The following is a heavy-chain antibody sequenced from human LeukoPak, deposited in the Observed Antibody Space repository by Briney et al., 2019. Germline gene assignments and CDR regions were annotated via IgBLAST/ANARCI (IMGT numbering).Heavy chain of an antibody. CDR1: GYTFTGYY. CDR3: ARGYSSSSPQRYFQH. D-gene: IGHD6-6*01. J-gene: IGHJ1*01. CDR2: INPNSGDT. V-gene: IGHV1-2*06. Sequence: ASVKVSCKASGYTFTGYYMHWVRQAPGQGLEWMGRINPNSGDTNYAQKFQGRVTMTRDTSISTAYMELSRLRSDYTAVYYCARGYSSSSPQRYFQHWGQGTLVTVSS.